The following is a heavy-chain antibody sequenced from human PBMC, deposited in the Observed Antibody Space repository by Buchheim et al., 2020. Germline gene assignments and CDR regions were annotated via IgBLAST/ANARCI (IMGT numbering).Heavy chain of an antibody. CDR2: ISPIFGTA. J-gene: IGHJ5*02. V-gene: IGHV1-69*06. CDR3: AREFVPAAVPAAIHNWFDP. D-gene: IGHD2-2*02. Sequence: QVQLVQSGAEVKKPGSSVKVSCKASGGTFSSYAISWVRQAPGQGLEWMGGISPIFGTANYAQKFQGRGTITADKSTSTAYMELSSLRSEDTAVYYCAREFVPAAVPAAIHNWFDPWGQGTL. CDR1: GGTFSSYA.